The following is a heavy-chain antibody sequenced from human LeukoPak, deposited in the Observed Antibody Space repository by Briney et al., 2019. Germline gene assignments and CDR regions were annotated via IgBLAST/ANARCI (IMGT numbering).Heavy chain of an antibody. D-gene: IGHD2-2*02. J-gene: IGHJ4*02. CDR3: ARGKGPYCSSTSCYTESDFDN. CDR1: GDSVSSNSAA. V-gene: IGHV6-1*01. CDR2: TYYRSKWYN. Sequence: SQTLSLTCAISGDSVSSNSAAWNWIRQSPSRGLEWLGRTYYRSKWYNDYAVSVKSRITINPDTSKNQFSLQLNSVTPEDTAVYYCARGKGPYCSSTSCYTESDFDNWGQGTLVTVSS.